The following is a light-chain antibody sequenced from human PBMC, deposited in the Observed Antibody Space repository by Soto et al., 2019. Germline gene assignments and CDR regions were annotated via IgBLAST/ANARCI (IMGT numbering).Light chain of an antibody. V-gene: IGLV2-14*01. CDR3: SSYPSSSTRV. CDR2: EVS. Sequence: QSALTQPASVSGSPGKSITISGTGTSSDVGGYTYVSWYQQHPGKAPKLMIYEVSNRPSGVSNRFSGSKSGNTASLTISGLQAEDEADYYCSSYPSSSTRVFGGGTKVTVL. CDR1: SSDVGGYTY. J-gene: IGLJ3*02.